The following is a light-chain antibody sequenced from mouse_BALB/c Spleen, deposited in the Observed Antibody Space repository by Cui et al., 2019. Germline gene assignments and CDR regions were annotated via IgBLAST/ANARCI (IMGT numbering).Light chain of an antibody. J-gene: IGKJ5*01. CDR2: STS. Sequence: QIVLTQSPAIMSAPLGERVTRTCTASSSVSSSYLHWYQQKPGSSPKLWIYSTSNLASGVPARFSGSGSGTSYSLTISSMEAEDAATYYCHQYHRSPPITFGAGTKLELK. CDR1: SSVSSSY. CDR3: HQYHRSPPIT. V-gene: IGKV4-74*01.